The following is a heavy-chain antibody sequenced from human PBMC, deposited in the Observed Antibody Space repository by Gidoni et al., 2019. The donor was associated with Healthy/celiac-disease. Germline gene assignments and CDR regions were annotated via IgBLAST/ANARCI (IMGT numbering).Heavy chain of an antibody. CDR1: GFPFDDYA. D-gene: IGHD6-13*01. Sequence: EVQLVESGGGLVQPGRSLRLSCAASGFPFDDYAMHWVRQAPGKGLEWVSGISWNSGSIGYADSVKGRFTISRDNAKNSLYLQMNSLRAEDTALYYCAKGPYPHSSSWYSSYFDYWGQGTLVAVSS. J-gene: IGHJ4*02. V-gene: IGHV3-9*01. CDR3: AKGPYPHSSSWYSSYFDY. CDR2: ISWNSGSI.